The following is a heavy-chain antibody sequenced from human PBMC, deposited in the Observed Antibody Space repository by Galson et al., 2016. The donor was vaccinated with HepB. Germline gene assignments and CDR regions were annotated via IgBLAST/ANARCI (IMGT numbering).Heavy chain of an antibody. D-gene: IGHD5-24*01. CDR3: AKDLDGYNPVLDY. Sequence: SLRLSCAASGFTFSNYGIHWVRQAPGKGLEWVAVISSDGSTKYYTDSVNGRFTISRDNSKNTLYLQMKSLRAEDPAVYFCAKDLDGYNPVLDYWGQGTLVTVSS. CDR2: ISSDGSTK. J-gene: IGHJ4*02. CDR1: GFTFSNYG. V-gene: IGHV3-30*18.